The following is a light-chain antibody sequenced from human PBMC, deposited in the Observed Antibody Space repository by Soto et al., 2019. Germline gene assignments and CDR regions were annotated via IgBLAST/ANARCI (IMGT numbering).Light chain of an antibody. CDR1: KSVGGSY. Sequence: IVLTQSPGTPSLSPGERATLSWRASKSVGGSYIDWDQQNPGQAPRSLNYGASIRAPGIPDMFSGSRSRKYCALTITFLEAEDFAVYFCQRYGSSPRTF. CDR3: QRYGSSPRT. CDR2: GAS. J-gene: IGKJ1*01. V-gene: IGKV3-20*01.